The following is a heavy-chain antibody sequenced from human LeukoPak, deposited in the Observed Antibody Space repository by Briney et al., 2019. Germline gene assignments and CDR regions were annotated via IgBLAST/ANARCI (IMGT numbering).Heavy chain of an antibody. V-gene: IGHV4-34*01. CDR3: ARGGATIHPDY. Sequence: SETLSLTCTVSGGSISSYYWSWIRQPPGKGLEWIGEINHSGSTNYNPSLKSRVTISVDTSKNQFSLKLSSVTAADTAVYYCARGGATIHPDYWGQGTLVTVSS. D-gene: IGHD5-12*01. CDR1: GGSISSYY. J-gene: IGHJ4*02. CDR2: INHSGST.